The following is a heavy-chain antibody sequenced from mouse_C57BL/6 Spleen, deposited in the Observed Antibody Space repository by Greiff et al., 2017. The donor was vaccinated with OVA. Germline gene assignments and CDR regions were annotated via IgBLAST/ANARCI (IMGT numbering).Heavy chain of an antibody. J-gene: IGHJ3*01. CDR2: IWSGGST. V-gene: IGHV2-2*01. Sequence: VKLMESGPGLVQPSQSLSITCTVSGFSLTSYGVHWVRQSPGKGLEWLGVIWSGGSTDYNAAFISRLSISKDNSKSQVFFKMNSLQADDTAIYYCAGHITTVVAPFAYWGQGTLVTVSA. D-gene: IGHD1-1*01. CDR1: GFSLTSYG. CDR3: AGHITTVVAPFAY.